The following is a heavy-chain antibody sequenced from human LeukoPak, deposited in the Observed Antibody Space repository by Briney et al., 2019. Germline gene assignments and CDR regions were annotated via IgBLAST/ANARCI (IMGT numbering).Heavy chain of an antibody. D-gene: IGHD2-8*01. CDR1: GGSFSGYY. V-gene: IGHV4-34*01. J-gene: IGHJ6*02. Sequence: SETLSLTCAVYGGSFSGYYWSWIRQPPGKGLEWIGEINHSGSTNYNPSLKSRVTISVDTSKNQFSLKLSSVTAADTAVYYCARSPELGYCTNGVCNNYYYYGMDVWGQGTTVTVSS. CDR3: ARSPELGYCTNGVCNNYYYYGMDV. CDR2: INHSGST.